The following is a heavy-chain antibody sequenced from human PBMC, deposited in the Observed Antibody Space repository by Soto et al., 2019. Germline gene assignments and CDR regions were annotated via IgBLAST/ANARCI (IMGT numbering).Heavy chain of an antibody. Sequence: GGSLRLSCAASGFTFSSYGMHWVRQAPGKGLEWVAVIWYDGSNKFYADSVKGRFTISRDNSKNTLYLQTNSLRAEDTAVYYCARDGGDYDFWNGYYFDYWGQGTLVTVSS. V-gene: IGHV3-33*01. D-gene: IGHD3-3*01. CDR2: IWYDGSNK. CDR3: ARDGGDYDFWNGYYFDY. CDR1: GFTFSSYG. J-gene: IGHJ4*02.